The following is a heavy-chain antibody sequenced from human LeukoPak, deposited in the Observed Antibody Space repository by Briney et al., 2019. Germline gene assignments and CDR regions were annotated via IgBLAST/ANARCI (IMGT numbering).Heavy chain of an antibody. CDR3: ARDFGRGYCSSTSCYGWFDP. CDR1: GFTVSSKY. CDR2: IFSGDNT. V-gene: IGHV3-66*02. Sequence: GGSLRLSCAASGFTVSSKYMSWVRQAPGKGLEWVSVIFSGDNTYYADSVKGRFTISRDNSKNTLYFQMNSQRAEDTAVYYCARDFGRGYCSSTSCYGWFDPWGQGTLVTVSS. J-gene: IGHJ5*02. D-gene: IGHD2-2*01.